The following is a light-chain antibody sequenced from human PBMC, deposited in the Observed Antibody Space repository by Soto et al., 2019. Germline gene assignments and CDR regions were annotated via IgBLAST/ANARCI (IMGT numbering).Light chain of an antibody. CDR1: QSVSSN. CDR3: QQYNKWPPGT. Sequence: EIVMTQSPATLSVSPGERATLSCRASQSVSSNLAWYQQRPGQAPRLLMYDASTRATGIPARFSGSGSGTEFTLIISSPQSEDFAVYYCQQYNKWPPGTFGQGTKVDIK. J-gene: IGKJ1*01. CDR2: DAS. V-gene: IGKV3-15*01.